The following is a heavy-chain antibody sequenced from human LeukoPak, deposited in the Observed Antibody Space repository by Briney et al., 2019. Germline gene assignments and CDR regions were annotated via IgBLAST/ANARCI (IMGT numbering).Heavy chain of an antibody. Sequence: GGSLRLSCAASAFTFSSYAMTWVRQAPGKGLDWVSTICGSGDSTSYADSVKGRFTISRDSSKNTLFRQMNSRRAEDTAIYYGAKAGGAYSSSWYLYFDYWGQGSLVTGYS. J-gene: IGHJ4*02. CDR1: AFTFSSYA. V-gene: IGHV3-23*01. CDR2: ICGSGDST. CDR3: AKAGGAYSSSWYLYFDY. D-gene: IGHD6-13*01.